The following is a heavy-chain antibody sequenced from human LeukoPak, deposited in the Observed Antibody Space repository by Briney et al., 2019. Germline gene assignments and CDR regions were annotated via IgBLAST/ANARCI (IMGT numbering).Heavy chain of an antibody. Sequence: SETLSLTCAVSGGSITSSKWWTWVRQPPGKGLEWIGESYHSGSTNYNPSLKSRVTISVDKSKKQFSLKLSSVTAADTAVYYCARLSPDGFDIWGQGTMVTVFS. V-gene: IGHV4-4*02. D-gene: IGHD2/OR15-2a*01. CDR1: GGSITSSKW. CDR2: SYHSGST. CDR3: ARLSPDGFDI. J-gene: IGHJ3*02.